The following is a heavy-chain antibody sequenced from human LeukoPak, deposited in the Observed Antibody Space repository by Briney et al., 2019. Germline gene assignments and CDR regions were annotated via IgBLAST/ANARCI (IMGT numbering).Heavy chain of an antibody. J-gene: IGHJ5*02. Sequence: SQTLSLTCTVSGGSISSGDYYWSWTRQPPGKGLEWIGYIYYSGSTYYNPSLKSRVTISVDTSKNQFSLKLSSVTAADTAVYYCAREDSNYWFDPWGQGTLVTVSS. CDR3: AREDSNYWFDP. CDR2: IYYSGST. D-gene: IGHD4-11*01. CDR1: GGSISSGDYY. V-gene: IGHV4-30-4*08.